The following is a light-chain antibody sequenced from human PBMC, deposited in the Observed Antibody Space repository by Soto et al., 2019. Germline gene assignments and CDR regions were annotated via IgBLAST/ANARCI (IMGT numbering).Light chain of an antibody. CDR3: QQYGGSTGT. Sequence: EIVLTQSPGTLSLSPGERAALSCRASQSDSDNYLAWYQQKPGQAPRLLIYGASNRATGIPDRFSGRGSGTEFTLTISRLEPEDFAVYYCQQYGGSTGTFGQGTKLEIK. CDR1: QSDSDNY. V-gene: IGKV3-20*01. CDR2: GAS. J-gene: IGKJ2*01.